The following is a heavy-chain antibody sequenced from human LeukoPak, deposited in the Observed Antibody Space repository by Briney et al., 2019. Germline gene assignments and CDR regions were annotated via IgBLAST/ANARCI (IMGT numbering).Heavy chain of an antibody. J-gene: IGHJ4*02. CDR1: GGSVSSDGYY. CDR3: ARSSAWSPSDY. Sequence: SETLSLTCSVSGGSVSSDGYYWSWIRQPPRKGLEWIGFISFSGNTNYNPSLKSRVTISRDTSENQFSLKLRSVTATDTAVYYCARSSAWSPSDYWGQGTLVTVS. CDR2: ISFSGNT. D-gene: IGHD6-19*01. V-gene: IGHV4-61*08.